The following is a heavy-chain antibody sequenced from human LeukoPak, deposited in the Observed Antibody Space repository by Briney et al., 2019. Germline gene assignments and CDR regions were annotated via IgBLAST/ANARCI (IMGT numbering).Heavy chain of an antibody. CDR2: TSGSGGST. Sequence: GGSLRLSCVASGFTFSSYWIHWVRQDPRKGLEWVSATSGSGGSTYYADSVKGRSTISRDNSKNTLYLQMNSLRAEDTAIYYCAKGAGFRTTDFWSAYSTEAFDYWGQGTLVTVSS. D-gene: IGHD3-3*01. J-gene: IGHJ4*02. CDR3: AKGAGFRTTDFWSAYSTEAFDY. CDR1: GFTFSSYW. V-gene: IGHV3-23*01.